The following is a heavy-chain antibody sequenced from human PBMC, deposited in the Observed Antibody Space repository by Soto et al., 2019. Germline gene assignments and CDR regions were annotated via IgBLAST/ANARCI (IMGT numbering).Heavy chain of an antibody. CDR2: ISGGGDTT. D-gene: IGHD3-10*01. J-gene: IGHJ4*02. V-gene: IGHV3-23*01. CDR1: GFTFNNDA. CDR3: AKGRGGSGSLNPRVDF. Sequence: EVQLLESGGGLVQPGGSLRLSCAASGFTFNNDAMTWVRQAPGKGLEWVSAISGGGDTTSYADSVKGRFTGSRDGYKNKLYLQMSSLRAEDKAIYYCAKGRGGSGSLNPRVDFWGQGTLVTVSS.